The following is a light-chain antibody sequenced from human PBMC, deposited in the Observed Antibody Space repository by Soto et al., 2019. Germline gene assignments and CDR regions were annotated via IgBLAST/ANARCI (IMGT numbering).Light chain of an antibody. CDR2: EVT. J-gene: IGLJ3*02. CDR1: SSDVGGYNY. Sequence: QSALTQPPSASGSPGQSVTISCTGTSSDVGGYNYVSWYQQYPGRAPKLIIYEVTSRPSGVPDRFSGSKSSNTASLTVSGLQAEDEAHYYCCSYACINRPLFGGGTKVTVL. V-gene: IGLV2-8*01. CDR3: CSYACINRPL.